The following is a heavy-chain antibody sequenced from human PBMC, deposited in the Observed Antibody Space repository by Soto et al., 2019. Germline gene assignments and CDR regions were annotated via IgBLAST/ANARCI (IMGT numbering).Heavy chain of an antibody. Sequence: EVLLVESGGGLVKPGRSLRLSCTASGFTFGDYAMSWFRQAPGKGLEWGGFIRSKAYGGTTEYAASVKGRFTISRDDSKSIAYLQMNSLKTEDTAVYYCTRDHYDFWSGYFGDYYYYGMDVWGQGTTVTVSS. V-gene: IGHV3-49*05. CDR1: GFTFGDYA. D-gene: IGHD3-3*01. J-gene: IGHJ6*02. CDR2: IRSKAYGGTT. CDR3: TRDHYDFWSGYFGDYYYYGMDV.